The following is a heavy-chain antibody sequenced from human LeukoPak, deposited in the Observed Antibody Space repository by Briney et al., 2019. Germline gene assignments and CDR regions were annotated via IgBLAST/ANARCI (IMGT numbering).Heavy chain of an antibody. D-gene: IGHD4-17*01. J-gene: IGHJ4*02. CDR2: INHSGST. V-gene: IGHV4-34*01. Sequence: SETLSLTCGISSESFSGYYWSWIRQPPGKGLEWIGEINHSGSTYYNPSLRSRVTMSVDTSKIQFSLSLTSVTAADTAVYYCARDESHGHFDSWGQGTLVIVSS. CDR1: SESFSGYY. CDR3: ARDESHGHFDS.